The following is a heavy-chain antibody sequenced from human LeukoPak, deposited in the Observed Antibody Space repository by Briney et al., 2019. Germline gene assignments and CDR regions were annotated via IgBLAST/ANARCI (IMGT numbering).Heavy chain of an antibody. Sequence: PVASVKVSCKASGYTFTSYDINWVRQATGQGLEWMGWMNPNSGNTGYAQKFQGRVTMTRNTSISTAYMELSSLRSEDTAVYYCARSCSSTSCYRFGVGRVEDYGMDVWGQGTTVTVSS. CDR1: GYTFTSYD. V-gene: IGHV1-8*01. CDR3: ARSCSSTSCYRFGVGRVEDYGMDV. D-gene: IGHD2-2*01. CDR2: MNPNSGNT. J-gene: IGHJ6*02.